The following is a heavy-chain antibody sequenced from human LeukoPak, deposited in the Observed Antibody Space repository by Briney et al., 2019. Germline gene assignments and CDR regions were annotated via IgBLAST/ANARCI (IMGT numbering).Heavy chain of an antibody. J-gene: IGHJ3*02. V-gene: IGHV3-23*01. CDR2: ISGSGGST. Sequence: GGSLRLSCAASGFTFSNYAMSWVRQAPGKGLEWVSLISGSGGSTYYADSVKGRFTISRDNSKNTLYLQMNSLRAEDTAVYYCAKGRYYYDSSDAFDIWGQGTMVTVSS. CDR3: AKGRYYYDSSDAFDI. D-gene: IGHD3-22*01. CDR1: GFTFSNYA.